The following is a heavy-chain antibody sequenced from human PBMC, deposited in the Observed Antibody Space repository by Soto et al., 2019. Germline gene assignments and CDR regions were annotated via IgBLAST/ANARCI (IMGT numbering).Heavy chain of an antibody. Sequence: GGSLRLSCTASGFTFGDYAMSWFRQAPGKGLEWVGFIRSKAYGGTTEYAASGKGRFTISRDESKSIAYLQMNSLKTEDTAVYYCTRPKFYGDYFYYYYMDVWGKGTTVTVSS. V-gene: IGHV3-49*03. CDR3: TRPKFYGDYFYYYYMDV. CDR2: IRSKAYGGTT. D-gene: IGHD4-17*01. J-gene: IGHJ6*03. CDR1: GFTFGDYA.